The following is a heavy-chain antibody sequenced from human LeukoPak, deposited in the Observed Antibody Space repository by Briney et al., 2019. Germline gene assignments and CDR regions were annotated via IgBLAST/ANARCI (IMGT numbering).Heavy chain of an antibody. J-gene: IGHJ4*02. V-gene: IGHV3-23*01. CDR2: ISGSGGSI. Sequence: GGSLRLSCAASGFTFSSYAMSWVRQAPGKGLEWVSAISGSGGSIYYADSVKGRFTISRDNSKNTLYLQMNSLRAEDTAVYYCAKDYGSYGSGSYYNVFDYWGQGTLVTVSS. D-gene: IGHD3-10*01. CDR3: AKDYGSYGSGSYYNVFDY. CDR1: GFTFSSYA.